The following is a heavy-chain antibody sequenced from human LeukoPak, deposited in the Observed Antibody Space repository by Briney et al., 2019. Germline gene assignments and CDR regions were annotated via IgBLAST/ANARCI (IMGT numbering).Heavy chain of an antibody. CDR3: AKAPGGAAAGTSSYGMDV. D-gene: IGHD6-13*01. CDR1: GFTFSSYA. Sequence: GGSLRLSRAASGFTFSSYAMSWVRQAPGKGLEWVSAISGSGGSTYYADSVKGRFTISRDNSKNTLYLQMNSLRAEDTAVYYCAKAPGGAAAGTSSYGMDVWGQGTTVTVSS. J-gene: IGHJ6*02. V-gene: IGHV3-23*01. CDR2: ISGSGGST.